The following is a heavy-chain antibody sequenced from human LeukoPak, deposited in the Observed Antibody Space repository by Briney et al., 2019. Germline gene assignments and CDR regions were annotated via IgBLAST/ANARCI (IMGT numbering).Heavy chain of an antibody. CDR3: AKSGGLSGSGRLGMDV. D-gene: IGHD3-10*01. J-gene: IGHJ6*02. CDR1: GFTSSSYS. CDR2: ISGSGGST. Sequence: GGSLRLSCAASGFTSSSYSMSWVRQAPGKGLEWVSAISGSGGSTYYADSVKGRFTISRDNSINTLYLQMSSLRAEDAAVYYCAKSGGLSGSGRLGMDVWGQGTTVTVSS. V-gene: IGHV3-23*01.